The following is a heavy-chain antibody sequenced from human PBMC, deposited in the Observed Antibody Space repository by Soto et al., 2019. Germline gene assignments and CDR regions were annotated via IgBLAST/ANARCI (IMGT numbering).Heavy chain of an antibody. CDR2: SYYSGST. D-gene: IGHD2-21*02. V-gene: IGHV4-31*03. Sequence: QVQLQESGPGLVKPSQTLSLTCTVSGGSISTGGYYWSWIRQHPGKGLEWIGYSYYSGSTYYNPSLKSRVTISVDTSKKPFSLKLGSVTAADTAVYYCAREGGGPYCGGDCYSGSWFDPWGPGNLLTVSS. CDR1: GGSISTGGYY. CDR3: AREGGGPYCGGDCYSGSWFDP. J-gene: IGHJ5*02.